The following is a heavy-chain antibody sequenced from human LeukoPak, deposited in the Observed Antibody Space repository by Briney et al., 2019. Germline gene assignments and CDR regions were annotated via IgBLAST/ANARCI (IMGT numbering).Heavy chain of an antibody. CDR1: GFNFSDFSDYS. D-gene: IGHD1-26*01. CDR3: ARSILGGTPSNWFDP. V-gene: IGHV3-21*04. Sequence: GGSLRLSCAASGFNFSDFSDYSMNWVRQAPGKALEWVSFISSSGTFIYYADSVKGRFTISRDNAKNSLYLQMNSLRAEDTAVYYCARSILGGTPSNWFDPWGQGTLVTVSS. CDR2: ISSSGTFI. J-gene: IGHJ5*02.